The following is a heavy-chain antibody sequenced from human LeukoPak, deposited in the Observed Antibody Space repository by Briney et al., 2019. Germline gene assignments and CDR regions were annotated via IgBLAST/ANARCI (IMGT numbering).Heavy chain of an antibody. D-gene: IGHD3-22*01. V-gene: IGHV3-23*01. CDR3: AKDRAYYSDSSGYYLVRAYDY. J-gene: IGHJ4*02. Sequence: GGSLRLSCAASGFTFSAYAMSWVRQAPGKGLEWVSGISGSGGSTFYADSVKGRFTISRDNSKNTLYLQMNSLRAEDTAVYYCAKDRAYYSDSSGYYLVRAYDYWGQGTLVTVSS. CDR2: ISGSGGST. CDR1: GFTFSAYA.